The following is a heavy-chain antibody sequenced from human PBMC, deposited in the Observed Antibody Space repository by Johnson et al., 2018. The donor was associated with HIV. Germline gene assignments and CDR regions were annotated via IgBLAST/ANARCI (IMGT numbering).Heavy chain of an antibody. J-gene: IGHJ3*02. Sequence: QVQLVESGGGLVKPGGSLRLSCAASGFSFSDYYMSWIRQAPGKGLEWVSYISGSGTNIYYADSVKGRFTISRDNAKKSLFLQMNSLRAEDTAIYYCARGGLGDYVVAFDIWGQGTMVTVSS. D-gene: IGHD4-17*01. CDR3: ARGGLGDYVVAFDI. V-gene: IGHV3-11*04. CDR1: GFSFSDYY. CDR2: ISGSGTNI.